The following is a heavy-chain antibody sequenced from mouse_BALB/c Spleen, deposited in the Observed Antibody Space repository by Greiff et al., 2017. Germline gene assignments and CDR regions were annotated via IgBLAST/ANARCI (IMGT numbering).Heavy chain of an antibody. Sequence: EVKVEESGPGLVKPSQSLSLTCTVTGYSITSDYAWNWIRQFPGNKLEWMGYISYSGSTSYNPSLKSRISITRDTSKNQFFLQLNSVTTEDTATYYCARSPYYGSSYYWYFDVWGAGTTVTVSS. CDR1: GYSITSDYA. CDR3: ARSPYYGSSYYWYFDV. J-gene: IGHJ1*01. D-gene: IGHD1-1*01. CDR2: ISYSGST. V-gene: IGHV3-2*02.